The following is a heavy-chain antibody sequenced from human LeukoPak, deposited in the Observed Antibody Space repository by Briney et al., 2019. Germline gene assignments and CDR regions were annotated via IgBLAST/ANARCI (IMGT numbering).Heavy chain of an antibody. CDR1: GGSFSGYY. D-gene: IGHD2-21*01. J-gene: IGHJ4*02. Sequence: SETLSLTCAVYGGSFSGYYWSWIRQPPGKGLEWIGEINHSGSTNYNPSLKSRVTISVDTSKNQFSLKLSSVTAADTAVYYCARDSADWGQGTLVTVSS. CDR2: INHSGST. CDR3: ARDSAD. V-gene: IGHV4-34*01.